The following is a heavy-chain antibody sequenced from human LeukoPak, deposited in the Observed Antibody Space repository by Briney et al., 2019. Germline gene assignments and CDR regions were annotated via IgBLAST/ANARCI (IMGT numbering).Heavy chain of an antibody. Sequence: GASVKVSCKASGVTFSSYAISWVRQAPGQGLEWMGGIIPIFGTANYAQKFQGRVTITADESTSTAYMELSSLRSEDTAVYYCARAPRYYYDSRGYYYGMDVWGQGTTVTVSS. CDR2: IIPIFGTA. CDR1: GVTFSSYA. D-gene: IGHD3-22*01. J-gene: IGHJ6*02. CDR3: ARAPRYYYDSRGYYYGMDV. V-gene: IGHV1-69*01.